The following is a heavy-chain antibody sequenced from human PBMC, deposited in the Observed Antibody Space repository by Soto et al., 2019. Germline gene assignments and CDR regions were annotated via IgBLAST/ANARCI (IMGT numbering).Heavy chain of an antibody. CDR2: MFPGTSDT. V-gene: IGHV5-51*01. D-gene: IGHD4-4*01. CDR1: GYTFNSCW. Sequence: PGESLKISCQGSGYTFNSCWIGWVRQMPGEGLEWMGLMFPGTSDTRYNPYFQGHVSISVDRSTGTAYLQWNSLKASDTAMYYCVSPRDVTTFFPYWGQGTPVTVSS. CDR3: VSPRDVTTFFPY. J-gene: IGHJ4*02.